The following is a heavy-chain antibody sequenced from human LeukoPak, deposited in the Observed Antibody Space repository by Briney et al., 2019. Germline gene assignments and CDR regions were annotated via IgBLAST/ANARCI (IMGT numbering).Heavy chain of an antibody. V-gene: IGHV4-31*03. Sequence: SETLSLTCTVSGGSISSGGYYWSWTRQHPGKGLEWIGYIYYSGSTYYNPSLKSRVTISVDTSKNQFSLKLSSVTAADTAVYYCAREGEMATNWFDPWGQGTLVTVSS. D-gene: IGHD5-24*01. CDR3: AREGEMATNWFDP. CDR2: IYYSGST. CDR1: GGSISSGGYY. J-gene: IGHJ5*02.